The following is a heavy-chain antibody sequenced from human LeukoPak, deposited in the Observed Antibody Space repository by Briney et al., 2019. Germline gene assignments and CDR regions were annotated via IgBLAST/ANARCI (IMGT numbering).Heavy chain of an antibody. J-gene: IGHJ4*02. CDR2: ISNSGGNT. V-gene: IGHV3-23*01. CDR1: GFTFDDYA. CDR3: ARGTGIARPDY. D-gene: IGHD6-6*01. Sequence: PGGSLRLSCAASGFTFDDYAMHWVRQAPGKGLEWVSAISNSGGNTYYADSLEGRFTISRDNSNNTLYLQMYGLRAEDTAVYYCARGTGIARPDYWGQGTLVTVSS.